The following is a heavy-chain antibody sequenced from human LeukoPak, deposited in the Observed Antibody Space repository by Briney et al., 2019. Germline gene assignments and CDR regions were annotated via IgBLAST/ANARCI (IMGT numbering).Heavy chain of an antibody. V-gene: IGHV4-4*02. CDR3: ARESHYGGNPPYYMDV. Sequence: SETLSLTCAVSGGSISSSNWWSWVRQPPGKGLEWIGYIYYSGSTNYNPSLKSRVTISVDTSKNQFSLKLSSVTAADTAVYYCARESHYGGNPPYYMDVWGKGTTVTISS. CDR1: GGSISSSNW. J-gene: IGHJ6*03. D-gene: IGHD4-23*01. CDR2: IYYSGST.